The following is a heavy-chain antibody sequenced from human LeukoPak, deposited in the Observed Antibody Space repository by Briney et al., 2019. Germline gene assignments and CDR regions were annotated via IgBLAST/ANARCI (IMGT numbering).Heavy chain of an antibody. CDR3: AGSGSYYGIFDY. D-gene: IGHD3-10*01. Sequence: GASVKVSCKASGYTFTGYYMHWVRQAPGQGLEWMGRINPNSGGTNYAQKLQGRVTMTTDTSTNTAYMELRSLRSDDTAVYYCAGSGSYYGIFDYWGQGTLVTVSS. J-gene: IGHJ4*02. CDR1: GYTFTGYY. V-gene: IGHV1-2*06. CDR2: INPNSGGT.